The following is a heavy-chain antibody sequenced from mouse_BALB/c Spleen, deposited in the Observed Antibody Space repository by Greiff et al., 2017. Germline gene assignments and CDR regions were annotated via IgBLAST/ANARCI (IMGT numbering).Heavy chain of an antibody. CDR1: GYSITSGYY. CDR3: ARDEGYGGFAY. V-gene: IGHV3-6*02. Sequence: EVQLQQSGPGLVKPSQSLSLTCSVTGYSITSGYYWNWIRQFPGNKLEWMGYISYDGSNNYNPSLKNRISITRDTSKNQFFLKLNSVTTEDTATYYCARDEGYGGFAYWGQGTLVTVSA. J-gene: IGHJ3*01. CDR2: ISYDGSN. D-gene: IGHD1-1*02.